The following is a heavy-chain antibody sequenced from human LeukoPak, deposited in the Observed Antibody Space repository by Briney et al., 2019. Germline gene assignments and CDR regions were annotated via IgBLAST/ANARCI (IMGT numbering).Heavy chain of an antibody. CDR2: IWSDGSNK. V-gene: IGHV3-30*02. D-gene: IGHD6-6*01. Sequence: GGSLRLSCAASGFTFSTCGMHWVRQAPGKGLEWVTFIWSDGSNKFYADSVKGRFTVSRDNSKNTLYLQMNSLRVEDTAVYYCTKGSSSSRPYYFDYWGQGALVTVSS. CDR3: TKGSSSSRPYYFDY. J-gene: IGHJ4*02. CDR1: GFTFSTCG.